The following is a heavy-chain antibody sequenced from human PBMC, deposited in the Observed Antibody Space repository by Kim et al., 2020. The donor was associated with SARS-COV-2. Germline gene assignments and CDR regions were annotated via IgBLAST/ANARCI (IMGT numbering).Heavy chain of an antibody. J-gene: IGHJ6*02. CDR1: GGTFINYA. Sequence: SVKVSCKASGGTFINYAISWVRQAPGQGLEWMGGIIPMFGTPNYAQRFQGRVTITADESTRTAYMELSSLTSDDTAAYFCASGAVVGAIRGSYYYYGMDVWGQGTAVTVSS. V-gene: IGHV1-69*13. CDR3: ASGAVVGAIRGSYYYYGMDV. D-gene: IGHD1-26*01. CDR2: IIPMFGTP.